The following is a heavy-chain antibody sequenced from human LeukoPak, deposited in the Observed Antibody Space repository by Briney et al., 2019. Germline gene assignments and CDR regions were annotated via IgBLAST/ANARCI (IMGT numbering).Heavy chain of an antibody. CDR3: STVRGVTTFDN. D-gene: IGHD3-10*01. CDR2: IYHTGRT. J-gene: IGHJ4*02. V-gene: IGHV4-30-2*01. CDR1: GGSIIVAAYS. Sequence: SETLSLTCAVSGGSIIVAAYSWSWIRQPPGKGLEWVGYIYHTGRTYSNPSLKSRVTISVDEPQNQFSLSLSSVTAADTAVYYCSTVRGVTTFDNWGQGTLVTVSS.